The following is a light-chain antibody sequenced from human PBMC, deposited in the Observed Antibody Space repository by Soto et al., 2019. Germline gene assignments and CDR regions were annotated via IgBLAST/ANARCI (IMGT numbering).Light chain of an antibody. V-gene: IGKV3-20*01. CDR2: GAS. CDR3: QQYGSSPLT. J-gene: IGKJ4*01. Sequence: ELVLTQSPGTLSLSPGERATLSCRASQSVSSGYLAWYQQKPGQAPRLLIYGASSRATGIPDRFSGSGSGTDFTLTITRLEPEDCAVYYCQQYGSSPLTFGGGTKVDIK. CDR1: QSVSSGY.